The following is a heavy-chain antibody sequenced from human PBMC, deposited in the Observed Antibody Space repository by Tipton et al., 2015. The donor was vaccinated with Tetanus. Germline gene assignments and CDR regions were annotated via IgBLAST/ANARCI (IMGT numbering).Heavy chain of an antibody. CDR1: GGSISSGDYY. Sequence: LRLSCTVSGGSISSGDYYWSWIRQPPGKGLEWNGYIYYSGSTYYNPSLKSRVTISVDTTKNQFSLKLSSVTAADTAVYYCARRRGVYSGSYVDSWGQGTLVTVSS. CDR3: ARRRGVYSGSYVDS. CDR2: IYYSGST. D-gene: IGHD1-26*01. V-gene: IGHV4-30-4*01. J-gene: IGHJ4*02.